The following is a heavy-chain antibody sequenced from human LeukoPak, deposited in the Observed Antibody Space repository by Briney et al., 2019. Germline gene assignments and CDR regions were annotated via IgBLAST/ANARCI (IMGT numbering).Heavy chain of an antibody. J-gene: IGHJ4*02. Sequence: ASVKVSCKASGYTFTGYYMHWVRQAPGQGLEWMGWNNPNSGGTNYAQKFQGRVTMTRDTSISTAYMELSRLRSDDTAVYYCARDPVYSSSWYGTPQGPPDYWGQGTLVTVSS. V-gene: IGHV1-2*02. CDR3: ARDPVYSSSWYGTPQGPPDY. CDR1: GYTFTGYY. D-gene: IGHD6-13*01. CDR2: NNPNSGGT.